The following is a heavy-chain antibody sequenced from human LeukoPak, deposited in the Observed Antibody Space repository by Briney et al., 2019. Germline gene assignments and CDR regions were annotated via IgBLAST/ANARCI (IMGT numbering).Heavy chain of an antibody. J-gene: IGHJ4*02. CDR1: GGSISSSNYY. D-gene: IGHD3-22*01. V-gene: IGHV4-39*07. CDR3: ARRRGFYYYDSSGYYGKYFDY. CDR2: ISYSGST. Sequence: SETLSLTCTVSGGSISSSNYYWGWIRQPPGKGLEWIGYISYSGSTYYNPSLKSRVTISVDTSKNQFSLKLSSVTAADTAVYYCARRRGFYYYDSSGYYGKYFDYWGQGTLVTVSS.